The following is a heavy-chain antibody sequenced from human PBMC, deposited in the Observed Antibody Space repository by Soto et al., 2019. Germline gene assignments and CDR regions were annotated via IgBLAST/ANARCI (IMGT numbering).Heavy chain of an antibody. J-gene: IGHJ4*02. CDR1: GFTFSSYA. Sequence: VGSLRLSCAASGFTFSSYAMSWVRQAPGKGLEWVSAISGSGGSTYYADSVKGRFTISRDNSKNTLYLQMNSLRAEDTAVYYCAKFPFLVWSFDYWGQGTLVTVSS. D-gene: IGHD3-3*01. CDR2: ISGSGGST. V-gene: IGHV3-23*01. CDR3: AKFPFLVWSFDY.